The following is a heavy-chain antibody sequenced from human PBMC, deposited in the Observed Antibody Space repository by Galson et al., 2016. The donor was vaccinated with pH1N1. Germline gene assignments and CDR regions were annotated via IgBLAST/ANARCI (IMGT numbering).Heavy chain of an antibody. CDR3: ARVSRDGYETGGWFDP. CDR1: GGSISSGGYY. CDR2: IYYSGST. J-gene: IGHJ5*02. D-gene: IGHD5-24*01. V-gene: IGHV4-31*03. Sequence: SLTCTVFGGSISSGGYYWSWIRQHPGKGLEWIGYIYYSGSTYYNPSLKSRVTILVDTSKNQFSLKLSSVTAADTAVYYCARVSRDGYETGGWFDPWGQGTLVTVSS.